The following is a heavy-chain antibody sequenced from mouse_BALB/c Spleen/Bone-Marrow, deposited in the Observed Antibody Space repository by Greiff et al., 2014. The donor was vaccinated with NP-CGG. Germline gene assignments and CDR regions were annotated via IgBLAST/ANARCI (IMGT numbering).Heavy chain of an antibody. CDR3: ATYVGFAF. D-gene: IGHD1-1*01. CDR1: GYTFTTYW. CDR2: INPSTGYI. J-gene: IGHJ3*01. V-gene: IGHV1-7*01. Sequence: QVQLQQSGAELAKPGASVKMSCKASGYTFTTYWMYWVKQRPGQGLEWIGYINPSTGYIEYNQKFKDKATLTADKSSSTAYMQLSSLTPEDSAVYYCATYVGFAFWGQGTLVTVSA.